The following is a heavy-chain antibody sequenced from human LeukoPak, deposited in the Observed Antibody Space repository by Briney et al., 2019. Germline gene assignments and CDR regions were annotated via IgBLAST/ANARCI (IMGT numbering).Heavy chain of an antibody. CDR2: INTNTGNT. J-gene: IGHJ5*02. Sequence: ASVKVSCKTSGYTFTSYDISWVRQAPGQGPEWLGWINTNTGNTHYAQSLQDRVTLTTDTSTSTAYMELRSLKSDDTAVYYCARGVLGVTPPWGQGTLVIVSS. V-gene: IGHV1-18*01. CDR1: GYTFTSYD. D-gene: IGHD3-16*01. CDR3: ARGVLGVTPP.